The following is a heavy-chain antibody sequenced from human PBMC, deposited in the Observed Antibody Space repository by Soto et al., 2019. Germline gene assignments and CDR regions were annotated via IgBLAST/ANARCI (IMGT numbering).Heavy chain of an antibody. V-gene: IGHV4-34*01. Sequence: QVQLQQWGAGPLRPLETLSLTCGVSGGSFSGYYWAWIRQSPGKGLEWIGEINDRGSINYNPSLKSRVSISVDTSKNHYSLNLSSVTPAETAVYYCARESHDILTGPPWVWYFDLWGRGTLVTVSS. J-gene: IGHJ2*01. D-gene: IGHD3-9*01. CDR2: INDRGSI. CDR1: GGSFSGYY. CDR3: ARESHDILTGPPWVWYFDL.